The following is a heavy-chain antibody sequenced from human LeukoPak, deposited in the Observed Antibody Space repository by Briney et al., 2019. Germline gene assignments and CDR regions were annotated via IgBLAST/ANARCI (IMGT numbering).Heavy chain of an antibody. CDR1: EFTFSSYE. Sequence: PGGSLRLSCAASEFTFSSYEMNWVRQAPGKGLEWVSSISSSSSYIYYADSVKGRFTISRDNAKNSLYLQMNSLRAEDTAVYYCARVFSGGHDYWGQGTLVTVSS. J-gene: IGHJ4*02. V-gene: IGHV3-21*01. CDR2: ISSSSSYI. D-gene: IGHD2-15*01. CDR3: ARVFSGGHDY.